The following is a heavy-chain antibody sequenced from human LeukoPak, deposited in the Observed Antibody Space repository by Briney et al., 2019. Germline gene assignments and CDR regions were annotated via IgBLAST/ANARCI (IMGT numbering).Heavy chain of an antibody. V-gene: IGHV4-61*02. CDR3: ARGLSGFWNNYDDY. Sequence: SQTLSLTCTVSGGSISSGSYYWSWIRQPAGKGLEWIGRIYTSGNTNYNPSLKSRVIISVDTSKNQFSLKLSSVTAADTAVYYCARGLSGFWNNYDDYWGQGTLVTVSS. D-gene: IGHD3-3*01. J-gene: IGHJ4*02. CDR1: GGSISSGSYY. CDR2: IYTSGNT.